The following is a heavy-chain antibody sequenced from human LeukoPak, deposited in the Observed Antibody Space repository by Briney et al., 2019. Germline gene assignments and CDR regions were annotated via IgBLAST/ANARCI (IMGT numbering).Heavy chain of an antibody. D-gene: IGHD2-2*01. CDR1: GGSISVHY. CDR2: IYYSGST. J-gene: IGHJ5*02. CDR3: ARLGYCSIPSCYWFDP. Sequence: SETLSLTCTVSGGSISVHYWSWIRQAPGKGLEWIGYIYYSGSTTYNPSLKSRVTISLDTSKNQLSLRLNSVTAADTAVYYCARLGYCSIPSCYWFDPWGQGTLVTVSS. V-gene: IGHV4-59*11.